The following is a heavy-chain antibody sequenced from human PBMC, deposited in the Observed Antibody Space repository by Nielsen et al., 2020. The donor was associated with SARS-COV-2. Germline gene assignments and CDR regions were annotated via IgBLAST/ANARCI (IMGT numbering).Heavy chain of an antibody. D-gene: IGHD3-22*01. CDR1: GFTFDDYA. J-gene: IGHJ4*02. CDR3: AKDINYYDSSGSFS. V-gene: IGHV3-9*01. CDR2: ISWNSGSI. Sequence: SLKISCAASGFTFDDYAMHWVRQAPGKGLEWVSGISWNSGSIGYADSVKGRFTISRDNAKNSLYLQMNSLRAEDTALYYCAKDINYYDSSGSFSWGQGTLVTVSS.